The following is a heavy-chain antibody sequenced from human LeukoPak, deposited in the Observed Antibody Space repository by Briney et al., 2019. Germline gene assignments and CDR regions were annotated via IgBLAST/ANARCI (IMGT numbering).Heavy chain of an antibody. D-gene: IGHD1-26*01. J-gene: IGHJ4*02. Sequence: GGSLRLSCAASGFTFSSYAMSWVRQAPGKGLEWVSVIVGSGDSTYYADSVKGRFTISRDNPKNTLYLQMNSLSAEDTAVYYCAKGRGSANSGSNYWGQGAQVTVSS. CDR1: GFTFSSYA. V-gene: IGHV3-23*01. CDR2: IVGSGDST. CDR3: AKGRGSANSGSNY.